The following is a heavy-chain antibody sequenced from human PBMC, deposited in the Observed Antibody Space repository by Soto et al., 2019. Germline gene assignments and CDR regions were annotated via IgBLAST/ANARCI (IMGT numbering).Heavy chain of an antibody. J-gene: IGHJ4*02. V-gene: IGHV3-30-3*02. Sequence: GGSLRLSCVASGFTFSSYAMHWVRQAPGKGLEWVAVISYDGSNKYYADSVKGRFTISRDNSKNTLYLQMNSLRAEDTAVYYCAKSGYPFDYWGQGTLVTVSS. D-gene: IGHD3-9*01. CDR2: ISYDGSNK. CDR3: AKSGYPFDY. CDR1: GFTFSSYA.